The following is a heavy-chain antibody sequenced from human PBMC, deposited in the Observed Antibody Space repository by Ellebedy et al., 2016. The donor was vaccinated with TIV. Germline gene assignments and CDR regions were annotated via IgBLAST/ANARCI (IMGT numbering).Heavy chain of an antibody. V-gene: IGHV1-69*06. CDR3: ARHRGYYYYSGMDV. CDR2: IIPMFATT. Sequence: SVKVSCKAPGDTFTNYAFTWVRQAPGQGLEWMGGIIPMFATTNYAQKFQGRVPITADRFTSTAYMELSSLRSEDTAVYYCARHRGYYYYSGMDVWGQGTTVTVSS. CDR1: GDTFTNYA. J-gene: IGHJ6*02.